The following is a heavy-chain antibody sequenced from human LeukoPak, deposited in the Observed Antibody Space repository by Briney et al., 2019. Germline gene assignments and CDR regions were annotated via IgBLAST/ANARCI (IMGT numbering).Heavy chain of an antibody. CDR2: ISHSGTI. Sequence: KASETLSLTCTVSGGSITSYFWSWIRQPPGKALEWIAYISHSGTINYNPSLKSRVAISLDASKSQFSLKLRSVTAADTAVYYCAGEDYGGYRFDYWGQGMLVTVSS. CDR1: GGSITSYF. V-gene: IGHV4-59*01. D-gene: IGHD4-23*01. J-gene: IGHJ4*02. CDR3: AGEDYGGYRFDY.